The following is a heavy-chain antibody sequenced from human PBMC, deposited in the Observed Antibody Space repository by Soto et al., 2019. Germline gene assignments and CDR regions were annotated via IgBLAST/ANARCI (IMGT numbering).Heavy chain of an antibody. V-gene: IGHV3-23*01. Sequence: DVHLLESGGSLVQPGGSLRLSCAASGFTFSSYDMRWVLQAPGKGLEWVSGISGSGGNTYYADSVKGRFTITIDNSKKTVFLQMNSLIGEDTAIYYCAKPAYVSGTYYTVLDYWGQGTLVTVSS. CDR1: GFTFSSYD. CDR2: ISGSGGNT. J-gene: IGHJ4*02. CDR3: AKPAYVSGTYYTVLDY. D-gene: IGHD3-10*01.